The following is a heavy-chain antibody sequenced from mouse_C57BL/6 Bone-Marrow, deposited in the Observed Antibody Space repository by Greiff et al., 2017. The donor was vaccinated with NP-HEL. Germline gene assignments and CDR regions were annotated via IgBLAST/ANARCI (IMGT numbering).Heavy chain of an antibody. D-gene: IGHD2-5*01. J-gene: IGHJ3*01. V-gene: IGHV1-69*01. CDR3: AREGVRRAWFAD. CDR2: IDPSYSYT. Sequence: QVQLKQPGAELVMPGASVKLSCKASGYTFTSYWMHWVKQRPGQGLEWIGEIDPSYSYTNYNQKFKGKSTLTVAKSSSTAYMQLSSMTSEDSAVYYCAREGVRRAWFADWGQGTLVTVSA. CDR1: GYTFTSYW.